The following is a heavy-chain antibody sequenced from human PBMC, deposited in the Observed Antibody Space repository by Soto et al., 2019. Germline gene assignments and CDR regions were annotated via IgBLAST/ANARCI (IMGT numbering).Heavy chain of an antibody. Sequence: SETLSLTCTVSGGSISSYYWSWIRQPPGKGLEWIGYIYYSGSTNYNPSLKSRVTISVDTSKNQFSLKLSSVTAADTAVYYCARVWGVLCGGDCYSRDDYYYYGMDVWGQGTTVTVSS. D-gene: IGHD2-21*02. J-gene: IGHJ6*02. CDR3: ARVWGVLCGGDCYSRDDYYYYGMDV. CDR1: GGSISSYY. V-gene: IGHV4-59*01. CDR2: IYYSGST.